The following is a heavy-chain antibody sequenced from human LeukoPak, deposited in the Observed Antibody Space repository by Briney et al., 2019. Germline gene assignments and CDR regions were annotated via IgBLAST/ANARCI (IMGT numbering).Heavy chain of an antibody. Sequence: PGGSLRLSCVASGFAYNEYTMHWVPHAPGKGLQWVSLITWDGATTYYADSVKGRFTISRDNSKNSLYLQMNNLSTEDTALYYCGKDLAGSYLLDYWGQGTRVTVSS. CDR1: GFAYNEYT. J-gene: IGHJ4*02. V-gene: IGHV3-43*01. D-gene: IGHD3-10*01. CDR3: GKDLAGSYLLDY. CDR2: ITWDGATT.